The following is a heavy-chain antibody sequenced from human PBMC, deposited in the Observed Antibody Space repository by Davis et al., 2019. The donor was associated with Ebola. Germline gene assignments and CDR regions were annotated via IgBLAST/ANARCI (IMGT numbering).Heavy chain of an antibody. CDR2: ISYDGSNK. CDR1: GFTFSSYG. V-gene: IGHV3-30*18. Sequence: GGSLRLSCAASGFTFSSYGMHWVRQAPGKGLEWVAVISYDGSNKYYADSVKGRFTISRDNSKNTLYLQMNSLRAEDTAVYYCAKDRVGATDYWGQGTLVTVSS. J-gene: IGHJ4*02. D-gene: IGHD1-26*01. CDR3: AKDRVGATDY.